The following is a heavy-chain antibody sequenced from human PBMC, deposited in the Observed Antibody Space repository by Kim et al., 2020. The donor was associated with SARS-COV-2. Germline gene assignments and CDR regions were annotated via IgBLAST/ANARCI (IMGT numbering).Heavy chain of an antibody. V-gene: IGHV4-59*01. J-gene: IGHJ2*01. D-gene: IGHD3-10*01. CDR3: ARTGDSDRWYFDL. Sequence: SETLSLTCAVCGVSFSTYYWSWIRQPPGKGLEWIGYIQYSGSTTYNPSLKSRVTISVDTSKDHFSLKLSNVTAADTALYYCARTGDSDRWYFDLWGPGTLVTVSS. CDR2: IQYSGST. CDR1: GVSFSTYY.